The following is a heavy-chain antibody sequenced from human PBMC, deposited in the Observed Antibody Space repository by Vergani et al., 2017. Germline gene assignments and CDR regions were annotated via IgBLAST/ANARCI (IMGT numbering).Heavy chain of an antibody. Sequence: EVQLVESGGGLVQPGGSLRLSCAASGFTFSSYSMNWVRQAPGKGLEWVSYISSSSSTIYYADSVKGRFTISRDNAKNSLYLQMNSLRAEDTAVYYCASDRFWGYCSSASGYHHWGQGTLVTVSS. CDR2: ISSSSSTI. CDR1: GFTFSSYS. V-gene: IGHV3-48*01. J-gene: IGHJ4*02. D-gene: IGHD2-2*01. CDR3: ASDRFWGYCSSASGYHH.